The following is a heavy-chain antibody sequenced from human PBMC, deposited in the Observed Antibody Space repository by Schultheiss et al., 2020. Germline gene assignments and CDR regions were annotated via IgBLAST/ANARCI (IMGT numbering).Heavy chain of an antibody. J-gene: IGHJ4*02. CDR1: GGSINSGNYY. D-gene: IGHD6-19*01. Sequence: SETLSLTCTVSGGSINSGNYYWNWIRQPAGKGLEWIGRIYTSGSTYYNPSLKSRVTISVDTSKNQFSLKLSSVTAADTAVYYCARRKIHSSGWTYYFDYWGQGTLVTVSS. CDR3: ARRKIHSSGWTYYFDY. CDR2: IYTSGST. V-gene: IGHV4-61*02.